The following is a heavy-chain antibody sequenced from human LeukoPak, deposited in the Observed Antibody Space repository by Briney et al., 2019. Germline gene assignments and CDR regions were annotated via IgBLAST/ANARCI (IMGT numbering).Heavy chain of an antibody. V-gene: IGHV3-66*01. Sequence: GGSLRLSCAASGFTFSSYWMSWVRQAPGKGLEWVSVIYSGGSTYYADSVKGRFTISRDNSKNTLYLQMNSLRAEDTAVYYCASYSSSWPFDYWGQGTLVTVSS. CDR1: GFTFSSYW. CDR2: IYSGGST. J-gene: IGHJ4*02. D-gene: IGHD6-13*01. CDR3: ASYSSSWPFDY.